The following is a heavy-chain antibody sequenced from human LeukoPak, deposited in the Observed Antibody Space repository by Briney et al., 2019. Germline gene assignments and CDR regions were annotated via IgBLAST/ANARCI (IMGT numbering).Heavy chain of an antibody. CDR2: INVYNGNT. Sequence: GASVKVSCKASGYTFTSYGISWVRQAPGQGLEWMGWINVYNGNTNYAQKLQGRVTMTTDTSTSTAYMELRSLRSDDTAVYYCASSMYDYGSAFDIWGQGTMVTVSS. D-gene: IGHD4-17*01. J-gene: IGHJ3*02. CDR3: ASSMYDYGSAFDI. CDR1: GYTFTSYG. V-gene: IGHV1-18*01.